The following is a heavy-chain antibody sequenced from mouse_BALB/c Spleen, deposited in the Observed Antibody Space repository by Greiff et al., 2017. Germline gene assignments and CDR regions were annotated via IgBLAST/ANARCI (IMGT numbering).Heavy chain of an antibody. CDR3: ARGPSWDYFDY. CDR1: GFTFSSYG. J-gene: IGHJ2*01. Sequence: EVQLVESGGGLVQPGGSLKLSCAASGFTFSSYGMSWVRQTPDKRLELVATINSNGGSTYYPDSVKGRFTISRDNAKNTLYLQMSSLKSEDTAMYYCARGPSWDYFDYWGQGTTLTVSS. CDR2: INSNGGST. V-gene: IGHV5-6-3*01.